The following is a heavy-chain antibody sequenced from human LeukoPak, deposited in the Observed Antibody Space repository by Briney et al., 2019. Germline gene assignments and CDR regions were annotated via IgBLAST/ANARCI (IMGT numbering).Heavy chain of an antibody. J-gene: IGHJ4*02. CDR3: ARAYYFDY. CDR2: IYYSGST. V-gene: IGHV4-31*03. CDR1: GGFISSGGYS. Sequence: SETLSLTCTVSGGFISSGGYSWSWIRQHPGKGLEWIGYIYYSGSTYYNPSLKSRVTISVDTSKNQFSLKLSSVTAADTALYYCARAYYFDYWGQGTLVTVSS.